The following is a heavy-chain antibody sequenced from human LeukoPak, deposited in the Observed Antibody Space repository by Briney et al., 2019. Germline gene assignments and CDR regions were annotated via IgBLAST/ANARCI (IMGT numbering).Heavy chain of an antibody. CDR2: IYHTGST. CDR1: GGSINTYY. J-gene: IGHJ4*02. CDR3: ARTAYDSSGNFFDY. Sequence: PSETLSLTCTVSGGSINTYYWSWIRQSPGKGLEWIGYIYHTGSTNYNPSLKSRVTISIDTSKKQFSLKLSSVTAADTAVYYCARTAYDSSGNFFDYWGKGALVTVSS. V-gene: IGHV4-59*01. D-gene: IGHD3-22*01.